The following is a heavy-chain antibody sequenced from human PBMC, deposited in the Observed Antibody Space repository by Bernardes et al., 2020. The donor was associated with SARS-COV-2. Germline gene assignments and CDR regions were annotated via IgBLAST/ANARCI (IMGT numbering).Heavy chain of an antibody. V-gene: IGHV1-24*01. Sequence: ASVKVSCKVSGYTLTELSMHWVRQAPGKGLEWMGGFDPEDGETIYAQKFQGRVTMTEDTSTDTAYMELSSLRSEDTAVYYCATSYAYYGPLSGSVNDYWGQGTLVTVSS. D-gene: IGHD3-10*01. CDR1: GYTLTELS. CDR2: FDPEDGET. J-gene: IGHJ4*02. CDR3: ATSYAYYGPLSGSVNDY.